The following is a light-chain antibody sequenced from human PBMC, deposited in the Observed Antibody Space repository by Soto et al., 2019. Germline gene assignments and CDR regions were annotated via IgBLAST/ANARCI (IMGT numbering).Light chain of an antibody. CDR2: DAS. J-gene: IGKJ5*01. CDR1: LSVSVY. Sequence: VVLTQSPATLSLSPGERATLSCRTSLSVSVYLDWYQQEPGQAPRLLISDASNRATGIPARFSGSGSGTDFTLTISRLEPEDFAVYYCHQRQYWPPITFGQGTRLEIK. CDR3: HQRQYWPPIT. V-gene: IGKV3-11*01.